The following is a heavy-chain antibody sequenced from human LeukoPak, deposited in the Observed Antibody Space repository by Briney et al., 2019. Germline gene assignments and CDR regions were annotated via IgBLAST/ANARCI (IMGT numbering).Heavy chain of an antibody. CDR2: IYHNGGS. CDR1: GGSIHSYY. Sequence: SETLSLTCSVSGGSIHSYYWTWIRQPPGKGLEWIGYIYHNGGSSYNPSLKSRVTLSIDTSKKNFSLKLTSVTAADTAVYYCARSVYDWNPRYYMDVWGERTTVTVSS. CDR3: ARSVYDWNPRYYMDV. V-gene: IGHV4-59*01. D-gene: IGHD1-20*01. J-gene: IGHJ6*03.